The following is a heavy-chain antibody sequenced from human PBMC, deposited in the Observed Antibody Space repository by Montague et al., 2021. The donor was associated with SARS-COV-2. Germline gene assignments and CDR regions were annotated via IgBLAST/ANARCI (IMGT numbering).Heavy chain of an antibody. Sequence: SLRLSCAASGFTFSSYWMSWVRQAPGKGLERVASIKQDGSEKYYVDSVKGRFTISRDNAKNSLYLQMNSLRAEDTAVYYCARDRIKYGPYNWFDPWGQGTLVTVSS. D-gene: IGHD4-17*01. CDR2: IKQDGSEK. CDR3: ARDRIKYGPYNWFDP. CDR1: GFTFSSYW. J-gene: IGHJ5*02. V-gene: IGHV3-7*03.